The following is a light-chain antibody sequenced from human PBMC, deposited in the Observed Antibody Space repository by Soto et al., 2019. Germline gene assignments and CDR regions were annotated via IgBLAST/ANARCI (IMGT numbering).Light chain of an antibody. J-gene: IGLJ3*02. CDR3: SSYTSSSTWV. CDR2: EVS. V-gene: IGLV2-14*01. Sequence: QSALTQPASVSGSPGQSITISCTGTSRDVGGYNYVSWYQQHPGKAPKLMIYEVSNRPSGVSNRFSGSKSGNTASLTISGLKAEDEADYYCSSYTSSSTWVFGGGTKVTVL. CDR1: SRDVGGYNY.